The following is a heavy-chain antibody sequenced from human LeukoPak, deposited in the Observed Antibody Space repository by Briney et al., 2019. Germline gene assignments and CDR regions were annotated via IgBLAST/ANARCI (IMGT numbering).Heavy chain of an antibody. CDR2: IYTSGST. V-gene: IGHV4-4*07. CDR3: ASARTRAFMDL. J-gene: IGHJ6*02. CDR1: GCSFSSYY. D-gene: IGHD2-2*01. Sequence: SETLSLTCTVSGCSFSSYYWSWVRQPAGKGLEWIGRIYTSGSTNYNPSLTSRVTMSVDTSKNQFSLKLTSAHAADTALSNCASARTRAFMDLWVQGTTVTVSS.